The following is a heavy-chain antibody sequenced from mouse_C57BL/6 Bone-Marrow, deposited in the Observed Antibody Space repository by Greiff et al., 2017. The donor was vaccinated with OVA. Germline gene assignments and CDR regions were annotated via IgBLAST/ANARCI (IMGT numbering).Heavy chain of an antibody. CDR2: IHPNSGST. CDR1: GYTFTSYW. D-gene: IGHD1-1*01. CDR3: ARPDYYGSRGFAY. V-gene: IGHV1-64*01. J-gene: IGHJ3*01. Sequence: QVQLQQPGAELVKPGASVKLSCKASGYTFTSYWMHWVKQRPGQGLEWIGMIHPNSGSTNYNEKFKSKATLTVDKSSSTAYMQLSSLTSEDSAVYYCARPDYYGSRGFAYWGQGTLVTVSA.